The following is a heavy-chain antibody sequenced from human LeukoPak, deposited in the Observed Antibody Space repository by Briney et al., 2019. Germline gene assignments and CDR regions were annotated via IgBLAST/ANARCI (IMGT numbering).Heavy chain of an antibody. V-gene: IGHV1-18*01. J-gene: IGHJ4*02. CDR2: ISAYNGNT. CDR1: GYTLTELS. D-gene: IGHD1-26*01. Sequence: ASVKVSCKVSGYTLTELSMHWVRQAPGQGLEWMGWISAYNGNTNYAQKLQGRVTMTTDTSTSTAYMELRSLRSDDTAVYYCARDEGELPFDYWGQGTLVTVSS. CDR3: ARDEGELPFDY.